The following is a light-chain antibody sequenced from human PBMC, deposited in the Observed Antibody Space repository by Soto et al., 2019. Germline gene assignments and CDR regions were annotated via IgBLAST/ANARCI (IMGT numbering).Light chain of an antibody. J-gene: IGKJ1*01. Sequence: DIQMTQSPSSLSASVGDRVTITCRASQSISSYLNWYQQKPGKAPKLLIYAASSLQSGVPSRFSGSGSGTDFTLTISSLQPEDSASYYCQQYKSQWTFGQGTKVEV. CDR2: AAS. CDR1: QSISSY. CDR3: QQYKSQWT. V-gene: IGKV1-39*01.